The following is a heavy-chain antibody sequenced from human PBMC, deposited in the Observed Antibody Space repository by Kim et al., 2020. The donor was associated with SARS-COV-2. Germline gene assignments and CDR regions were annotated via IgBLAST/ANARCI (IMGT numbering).Heavy chain of an antibody. J-gene: IGHJ5*02. CDR3: AKLRYCSSTSCSSWFDP. V-gene: IGHV3-23*01. Sequence: RRFTISSDHSKNTLYLQMNSMRAEDTAVYYCAKLRYCSSTSCSSWFDPWGQGTLVTVSS. D-gene: IGHD2-2*01.